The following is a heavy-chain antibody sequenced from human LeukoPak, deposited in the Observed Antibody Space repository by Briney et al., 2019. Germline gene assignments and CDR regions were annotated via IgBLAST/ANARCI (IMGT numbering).Heavy chain of an antibody. CDR3: ARDWGHYDSSGYYYAPFDP. J-gene: IGHJ5*02. V-gene: IGHV3-30*02. CDR2: IRYDGSNK. Sequence: PGGSLRLSCAASGFTFSSYGMHWVRQAPGKGLEWVAFIRYDGSNKYYADSVKGRFTISSDNSKNSLYLQMNSLRAEDTALYYCARDWGHYDSSGYYYAPFDPWGQGTLVTVSS. D-gene: IGHD3-22*01. CDR1: GFTFSSYG.